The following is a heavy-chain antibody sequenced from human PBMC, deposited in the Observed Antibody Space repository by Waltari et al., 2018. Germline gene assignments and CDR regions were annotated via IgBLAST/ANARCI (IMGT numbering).Heavy chain of an antibody. CDR1: GFTFSNYA. D-gene: IGHD6-19*01. J-gene: IGHJ4*02. V-gene: IGHV3-23*01. CDR2: IGSGGDST. CDR3: AKGVSGWPYYFDL. Sequence: EVQLLESGGGLVQPGGSLRLSCEASGFTFSNYAMSWVRQAPEKGLEWVSAIGSGGDSTYFADSVKCRFTISRDNSKNTAYLQMSSLRAEDTAVYYCAKGVSGWPYYFDLWGQGTLVTVSS.